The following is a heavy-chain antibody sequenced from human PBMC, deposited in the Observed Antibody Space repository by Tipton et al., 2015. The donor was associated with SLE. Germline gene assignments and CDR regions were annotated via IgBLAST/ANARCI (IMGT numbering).Heavy chain of an antibody. V-gene: IGHV4-59*12. CDR1: GGSIRSYY. J-gene: IGHJ4*02. Sequence: TLSLTCNVSGGSIRSYYWCWIRQATGKGLEWIGYMYYSGGTNYNPSLESRVTISVDTSKNQFSPKLTSVTAADTAVYYCARAGAMGAVADYWGQGTLVTVSS. CDR2: MYYSGGT. D-gene: IGHD1-26*01. CDR3: ARAGAMGAVADY.